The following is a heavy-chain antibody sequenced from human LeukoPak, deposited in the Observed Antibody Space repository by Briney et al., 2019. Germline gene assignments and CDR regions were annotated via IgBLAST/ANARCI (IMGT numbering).Heavy chain of an antibody. D-gene: IGHD2-21*01. Sequence: PSETLSLTCTVSGASISSGSYFWSWIRQPAGKGLEWIGRFSTSGTTNYNPSLKSRVTILLDTSNNQLFLKLSSVTAADTAVYYCASDRRNSPLFDPWGQGTLVTVSS. J-gene: IGHJ5*02. CDR1: GASISSGSYF. V-gene: IGHV4-61*02. CDR3: ASDRRNSPLFDP. CDR2: FSTSGTT.